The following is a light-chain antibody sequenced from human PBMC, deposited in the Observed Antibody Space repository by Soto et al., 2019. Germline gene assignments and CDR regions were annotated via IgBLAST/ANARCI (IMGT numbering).Light chain of an antibody. V-gene: IGKV3-20*01. CDR2: AAS. CDR1: QSVSSNY. Sequence: IVLTQSPGTLSLSPGERATLSCRASQSVSSNYLAWYQQKAGQAPRLLVYAASSRATGIPDRFSGGGSGTYFTLTISRLEPEDFAVYYCQQYGSSPLLTFGGGTEVEIK. CDR3: QQYGSSPLLT. J-gene: IGKJ4*01.